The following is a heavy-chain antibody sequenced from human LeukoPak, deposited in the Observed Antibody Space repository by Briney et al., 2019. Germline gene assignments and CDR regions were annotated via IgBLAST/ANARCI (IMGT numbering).Heavy chain of an antibody. D-gene: IGHD3-9*01. J-gene: IGHJ6*03. CDR1: GFTFSSYS. CDR2: ISSSSSYI. CDR3: ARAHYDILTGYPLYYMDV. V-gene: IGHV3-21*01. Sequence: GGSLRLSCAASGFTFSSYSMNWVRQAPGKGLEWVSSISSSSSYIYYADSVKGRFTISGDNAKNSLYLQMNSLRAEDTAVYYCARAHYDILTGYPLYYMDVWGKGTTVTVSS.